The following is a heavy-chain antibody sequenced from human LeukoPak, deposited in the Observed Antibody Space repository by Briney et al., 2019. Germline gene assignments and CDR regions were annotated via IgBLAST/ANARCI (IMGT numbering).Heavy chain of an antibody. CDR3: ARQTWIQLWFLDY. D-gene: IGHD5-18*01. CDR1: GDSISSTNYY. Sequence: SETLSLTCTVSGDSISSTNYYWDWIRQPPGKGLEWIGSIYYSGNTYYNPSLKSRVTISIDTSKNQFSLKLSSMTAADTAVYYCARQTWIQLWFLDYWGQGALSPSPQ. J-gene: IGHJ4*02. CDR2: IYYSGNT. V-gene: IGHV4-39*01.